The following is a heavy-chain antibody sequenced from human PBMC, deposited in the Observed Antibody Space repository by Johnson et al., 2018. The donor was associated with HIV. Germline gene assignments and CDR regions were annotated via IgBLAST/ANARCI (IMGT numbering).Heavy chain of an antibody. CDR3: ARGSGSYDLVKGAFDF. CDR1: GFTFSSYG. Sequence: DVQVVESGGGVVQPGRSLRLSCAASGFTFSSYGMHWVRQASGKGLEWVSTIGSAGDTYYTDSVKGRFTISRENARNSFYLQMNSLRAGDTAVYYCARGSGSYDLVKGAFDFWGQGTIVTVSS. V-gene: IGHV3-13*01. D-gene: IGHD1-26*01. CDR2: IGSAGDT. J-gene: IGHJ3*01.